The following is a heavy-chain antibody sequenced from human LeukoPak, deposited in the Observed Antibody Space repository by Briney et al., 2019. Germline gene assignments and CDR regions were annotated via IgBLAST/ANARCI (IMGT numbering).Heavy chain of an antibody. CDR3: ARDRATYGSGSYWNWFDP. V-gene: IGHV4-31*03. D-gene: IGHD3-10*01. CDR1: GVSICRVGDY. Sequence: TPYLTRTVSGVSICRVGDYWSSTRQHPRKGLEWVEYIYYSGSTYYNPSLKSRVTISVDTSKNQFSLKLSSVTAADTAVYYCARDRATYGSGSYWNWFDPWGQGTLVTVSS. CDR2: IYYSGST. J-gene: IGHJ5*02.